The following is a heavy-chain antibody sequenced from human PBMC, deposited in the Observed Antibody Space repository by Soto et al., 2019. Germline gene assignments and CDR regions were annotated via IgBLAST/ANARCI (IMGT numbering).Heavy chain of an antibody. CDR1: GGSISSSSYY. V-gene: IGHV4-39*01. CDR3: AREGSPYYDFWSGYFSGCVDP. Sequence: QLQLQESGPGLVKPSETLSLTCTVSGGSISSSSYYWGWIRQPPGKGLEWIGRIYYSGSTYYTPSLKGRVTISVDTYKNQFSLKLSSVTAADTAVYYCAREGSPYYDFWSGYFSGCVDPWGQGTLVTVSS. CDR2: IYYSGST. D-gene: IGHD3-3*01. J-gene: IGHJ5*02.